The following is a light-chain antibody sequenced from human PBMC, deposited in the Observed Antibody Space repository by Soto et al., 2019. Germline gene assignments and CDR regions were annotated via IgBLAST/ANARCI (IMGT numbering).Light chain of an antibody. J-gene: IGKJ2*01. Sequence: IVMTQTPLSLPVTPGEPPSISCRSSQSLWDSDDGNTYLDWYLQKPWQSPQLLSYPPSYRASGAVDTYSGSAAGIDFTLKISRVDAEDVGVFYCVQRTDFAYALVQGTKLEIK. CDR2: PPS. V-gene: IGKV2-40*01. CDR3: VQRTDFAYA. CDR1: QSLWDSDDGNTY.